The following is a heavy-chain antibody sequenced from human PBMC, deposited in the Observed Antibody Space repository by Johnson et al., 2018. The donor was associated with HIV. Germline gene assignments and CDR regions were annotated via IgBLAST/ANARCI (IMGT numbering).Heavy chain of an antibody. CDR1: GFSFSSYG. CDR2: ISYDGSNK. Sequence: QVQLVESGGGLVQPGRSLRVSCAASGFSFSSYGMHWVRQAPGKGLEWVAVISYDGSNKYYADSVKGRFTLSRDNSKNTLYLQMNSLRAEDTALYYCARFRQWPVFPAFDIWGQGTTVTVSP. D-gene: IGHD6-19*01. CDR3: ARFRQWPVFPAFDI. J-gene: IGHJ3*02. V-gene: IGHV3-33*05.